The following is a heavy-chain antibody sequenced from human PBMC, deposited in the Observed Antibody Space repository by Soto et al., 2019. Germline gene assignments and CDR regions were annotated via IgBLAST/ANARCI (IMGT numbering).Heavy chain of an antibody. V-gene: IGHV1-18*01. D-gene: IGHD3-22*01. CDR1: GYTFTSYG. CDR3: ARDEGVYYYDSSGYPPRY. Sequence: ASVKVSCKASGYTFTSYGISWVRQAPGQGLEWMGWISAYNGNTNYAQKLQGRVTMTTDTSTSTVYMELRSLRSDDTAVYYCARDEGVYYYDSSGYPPRYWGQGTLVTVS. J-gene: IGHJ4*02. CDR2: ISAYNGNT.